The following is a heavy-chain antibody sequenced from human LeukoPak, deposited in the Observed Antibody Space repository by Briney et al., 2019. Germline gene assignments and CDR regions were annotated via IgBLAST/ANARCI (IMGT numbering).Heavy chain of an antibody. CDR1: GGSISSGGYY. J-gene: IGHJ4*02. CDR3: ARHVIAAAGTFDY. CDR2: IYHSGST. V-gene: IGHV4-30-2*01. Sequence: SETLSLTCTVSGGSISSGGYYWSWIRQPPGKGLEWIGYIYHSGSTYYNPSLKSRVTISVDRSKNQFSLKLSSVTAADTAVYYCARHVIAAAGTFDYWGQGTLVTVSS. D-gene: IGHD6-13*01.